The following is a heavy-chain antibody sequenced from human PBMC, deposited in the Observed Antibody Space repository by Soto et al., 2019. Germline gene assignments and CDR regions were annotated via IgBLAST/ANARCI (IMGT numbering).Heavy chain of an antibody. J-gene: IGHJ6*03. CDR2: INPNSGGT. D-gene: IGHD2-15*01. Sequence: VASVKVSCKDSGYTYTGYYRHWVRQAPGQGLEWMGWINPNSGGTNYAQKFQGWVTMTRDTSISTAYMELSRLRSDDTAVYYCARGGVVVAATAWGYYYYMDVWGKGTTVTVSS. CDR1: GYTYTGYY. V-gene: IGHV1-2*04. CDR3: ARGGVVVAATAWGYYYYMDV.